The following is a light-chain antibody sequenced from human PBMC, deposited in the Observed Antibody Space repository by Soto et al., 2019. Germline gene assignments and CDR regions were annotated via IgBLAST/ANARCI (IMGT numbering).Light chain of an antibody. V-gene: IGKV1-5*03. Sequence: DIQMTQSPSTLSGSVGDRVTITCRASQTISSWLAWYQQNRGKAPKLLIYKASTLKSGVPSRFSGSVSGTAFTLTISCLQPDDFATYYCQHYNSYSEAVGQGTKVDSK. CDR2: KAS. CDR1: QTISSW. CDR3: QHYNSYSEA. J-gene: IGKJ1*01.